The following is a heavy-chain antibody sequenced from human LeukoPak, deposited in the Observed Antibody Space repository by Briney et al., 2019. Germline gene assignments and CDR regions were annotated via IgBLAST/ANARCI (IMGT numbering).Heavy chain of an antibody. CDR1: GFNFRNYP. D-gene: IGHD2-2*01. CDR2: IGGNGDTT. J-gene: IGHJ4*02. Sequence: GGSLRLSCAASGFNFRNYPMHWVRQAPGKGLEYVSAIGGNGDTTYYEDSVKGRVTISRDNSKNTLYLQLSSLRVEDTAVYYCVKDEGYCSSVSCSPSHWGQGTLVTVSS. V-gene: IGHV3-64D*06. CDR3: VKDEGYCSSVSCSPSH.